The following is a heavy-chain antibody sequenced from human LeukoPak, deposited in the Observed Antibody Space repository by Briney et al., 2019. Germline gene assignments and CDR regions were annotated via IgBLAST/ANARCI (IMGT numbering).Heavy chain of an antibody. D-gene: IGHD1-26*01. Sequence: ASVKVSCKASGGTFSSYAISWVRQAPGQGLEWMGGIIPIFGTANYAQKFQGRVTIATDESTSTAYMELSSLRSEDTAVYYCARFGPYLELGPFDYWGQGTLVTVSS. CDR2: IIPIFGTA. CDR1: GGTFSSYA. CDR3: ARFGPYLELGPFDY. J-gene: IGHJ4*02. V-gene: IGHV1-69*05.